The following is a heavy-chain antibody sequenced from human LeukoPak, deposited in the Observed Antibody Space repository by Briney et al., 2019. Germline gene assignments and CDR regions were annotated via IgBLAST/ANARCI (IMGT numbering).Heavy chain of an antibody. CDR3: ARSLNYDILTGYPYYFDY. D-gene: IGHD3-9*01. V-gene: IGHV3-7*01. CDR2: IKEDGSEK. CDR1: GFTFSRYW. Sequence: GGSLRLSCAASGFTFSRYWMNWVRQAPGKGLEWVANIKEDGSEKYYVDSVKGRFTISRDNARNSLYLQINSLRAEDTALYYCARSLNYDILTGYPYYFDYWGQGALVTVSS. J-gene: IGHJ4*02.